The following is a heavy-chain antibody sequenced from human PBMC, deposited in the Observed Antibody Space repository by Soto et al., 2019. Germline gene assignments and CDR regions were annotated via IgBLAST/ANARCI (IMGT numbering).Heavy chain of an antibody. CDR2: ISSSSSTI. CDR1: GFTFSSYS. V-gene: IGHV3-48*02. J-gene: IGHJ6*02. D-gene: IGHD6-6*01. CDR3: ARAVAARFSYYYYGMDV. Sequence: EVQLVESGGGLVQPGGSLRLSCAASGFTFSSYSMNWVRQAPGKGLEWVSYISSSSSTIYYADSVKGRFTISRDNAKNSLYLQMNSLRDEDTAVYYCARAVAARFSYYYYGMDVWGQGTTVTVSS.